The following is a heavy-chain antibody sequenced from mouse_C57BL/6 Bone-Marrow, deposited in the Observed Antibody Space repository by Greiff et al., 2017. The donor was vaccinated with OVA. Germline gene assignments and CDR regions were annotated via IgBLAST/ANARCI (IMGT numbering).Heavy chain of an antibody. CDR1: GFTFSDYG. CDR2: ISNLAYSI. V-gene: IGHV5-15*01. J-gene: IGHJ4*01. Sequence: EVMLVESGGGLVQPGGSLKLSCAASGFTFSDYGMAWVRQAPRKGPEWVAFISNLAYSIYYAATVTGRFTISRENAKNTLYLEMSSLRSEDTAMYYCARHRYDGGDYYAMDYWGQGTSVTVSS. D-gene: IGHD2-12*01. CDR3: ARHRYDGGDYYAMDY.